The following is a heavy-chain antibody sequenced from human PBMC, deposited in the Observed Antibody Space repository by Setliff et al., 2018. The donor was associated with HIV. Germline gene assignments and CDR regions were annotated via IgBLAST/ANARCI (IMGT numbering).Heavy chain of an antibody. CDR1: GGTFTSYA. Sequence: SVKVSCKTSGGTFTSYAISWVRQAPGQGLEWMGGIIPLFDTSNYAQKFQGRVTITADESTSTAYMELSSLRSEDTAVYYCTRGIDGSYLKFFDNWGQGTLVTVSS. V-gene: IGHV1-69*13. CDR2: IIPLFDTS. CDR3: TRGIDGSYLKFFDN. J-gene: IGHJ4*02. D-gene: IGHD1-26*01.